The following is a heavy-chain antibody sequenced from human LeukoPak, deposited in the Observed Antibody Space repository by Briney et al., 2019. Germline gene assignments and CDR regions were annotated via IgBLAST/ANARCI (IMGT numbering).Heavy chain of an antibody. CDR1: GFTFSSYG. J-gene: IGHJ4*02. D-gene: IGHD3-3*01. V-gene: IGHV3-30*18. CDR3: AKDYYDFWSGYMLSDY. CDR2: ISYDGSNK. Sequence: GGSLRLSCAASGFTFSSYGMHWVRQAPGKGLEWVAVISYDGSNKYYADSVKGRFTISRDNSKNTLYLQMNSLRAEDTAVYYCAKDYYDFWSGYMLSDYWGQGTLVTVSS.